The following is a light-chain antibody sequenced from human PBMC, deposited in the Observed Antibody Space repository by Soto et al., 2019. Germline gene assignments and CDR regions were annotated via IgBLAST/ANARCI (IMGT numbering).Light chain of an antibody. V-gene: IGKV1-39*01. CDR3: QQSYSTPPRFT. Sequence: DIQMTQSPSSLSTSVGVRVTITCRASQSISNYLNWYQQKPGKAPKLLIYAASSLQSGVPSRFTGSGSGTDFTLTISSLQPEDFATYYCQQSYSTPPRFTFGPGTKVDFK. CDR2: AAS. J-gene: IGKJ3*01. CDR1: QSISNY.